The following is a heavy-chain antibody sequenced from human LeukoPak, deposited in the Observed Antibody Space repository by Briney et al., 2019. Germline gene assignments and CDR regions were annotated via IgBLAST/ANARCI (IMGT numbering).Heavy chain of an antibody. V-gene: IGHV3-33*01. CDR3: ARGGGGAARPYYYYYYMDV. CDR2: IWYDGSNK. D-gene: IGHD6-6*01. Sequence: GRSLRLSCAASGFTFSSYGMHWVRQAPGKGLEWVAVIWYDGSNKYYADSVKGRFTISRDNSKNTLYLQMNSLRAEDTAVYYCARGGGGAARPYYYYYYMDVWGKGTTVTVSS. CDR1: GFTFSSYG. J-gene: IGHJ6*03.